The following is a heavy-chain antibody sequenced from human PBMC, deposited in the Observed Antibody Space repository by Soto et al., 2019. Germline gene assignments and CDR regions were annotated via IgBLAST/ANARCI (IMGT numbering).Heavy chain of an antibody. Sequence: SETLSLTCTVSGGSISSYYWSWIRQPPGKGLEWIGYIYYSGSTNYNPSLKSRVTISVDTSKNQFSLKLSSVTAADTAVYYCASSYSSSWYSSWFDPWGQGTRVTVSS. D-gene: IGHD6-13*01. CDR2: IYYSGST. CDR3: ASSYSSSWYSSWFDP. J-gene: IGHJ5*02. V-gene: IGHV4-59*08. CDR1: GGSISSYY.